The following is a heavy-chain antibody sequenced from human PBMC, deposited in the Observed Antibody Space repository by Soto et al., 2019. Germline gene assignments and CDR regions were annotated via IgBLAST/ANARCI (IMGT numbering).Heavy chain of an antibody. D-gene: IGHD1-26*01. CDR2: IIPIFGTA. V-gene: IGHV1-69*12. CDR3: ARVNRGSEYEFDY. Sequence: QVQLVQSGAEVKKPGSSVKVSCKASGGTFSSYAISWVRQAPGQGLEWMGGIIPIFGTANYAQKFQGRVTFTAEESTSTAYMRLSSLRSEDTAVYYCARVNRGSEYEFDYWGQGTLVTVSS. CDR1: GGTFSSYA. J-gene: IGHJ4*02.